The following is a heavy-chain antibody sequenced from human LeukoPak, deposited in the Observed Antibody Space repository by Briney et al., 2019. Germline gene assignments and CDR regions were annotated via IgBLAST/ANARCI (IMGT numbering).Heavy chain of an antibody. CDR2: INTNTGNP. CDR1: GYTFNNHH. CDR3: AREAPYSSSWYDY. Sequence: GASVKVSCKASGYTFNNHHMNWVRQAPGQGLEWMGWINTNTGNPTYAQGFTGRFVFSLDTSVSTAYLQISSLKAEDTAVYYCAREAPYSSSWYDYWGQGTLVTVSS. J-gene: IGHJ4*02. D-gene: IGHD6-13*01. V-gene: IGHV7-4-1*02.